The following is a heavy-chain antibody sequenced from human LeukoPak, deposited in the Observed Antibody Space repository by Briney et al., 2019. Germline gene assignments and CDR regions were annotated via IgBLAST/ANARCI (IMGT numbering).Heavy chain of an antibody. J-gene: IGHJ4*02. CDR2: IYSGGTT. D-gene: IGHD5-18*01. CDR3: ARVDTVMAYYFDL. CDR1: GFTVSTNC. Sequence: GGSLRLSCAASGFTVSTNCMTWVRQAPGKGLEWVSTIYSGGTTYYADSVMGGSTISRHNSRNTLYRQRNRLRAEDTAVYYCARVDTVMAYYFDLWGQGTLVTVSS. V-gene: IGHV3-53*04.